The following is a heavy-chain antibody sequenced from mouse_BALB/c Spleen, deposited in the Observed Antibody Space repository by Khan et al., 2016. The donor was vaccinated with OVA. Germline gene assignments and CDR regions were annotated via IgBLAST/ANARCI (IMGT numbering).Heavy chain of an antibody. D-gene: IGHD1-1*01. CDR2: ISYSGST. V-gene: IGHV3-2*02. CDR3: ARGNYYGYAMDY. CDR1: GYSITSNYA. J-gene: IGHJ4*01. Sequence: EVQLQESGPGLVKPSQSLSLTCTVTGYSITSNYAWNWIRQFPGNKLEWMGYISYSGSTSYNPSLNSRISITRDKSKNQFFLQLSSVTTEDTATYYCARGNYYGYAMDYWGQGTSVTVSS.